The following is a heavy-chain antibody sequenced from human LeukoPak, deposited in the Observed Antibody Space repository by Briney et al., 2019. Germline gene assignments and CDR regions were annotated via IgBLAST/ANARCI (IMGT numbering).Heavy chain of an antibody. V-gene: IGHV4-39*07. CDR1: GGSITSSTYY. J-gene: IGHJ6*02. CDR3: ARDNCSGGSCFHASYYYGMDV. CDR2: VFYSGST. Sequence: SETLSLTCTVSGGSITSSTYYWGWIRQPPGKGLEWIGSVFYSGSTFYNPSLKSRVSISVDTSKKQFSLKLTSVTAADTAVYYCARDNCSGGSCFHASYYYGMDVWGQGTTVTVSS. D-gene: IGHD2-15*01.